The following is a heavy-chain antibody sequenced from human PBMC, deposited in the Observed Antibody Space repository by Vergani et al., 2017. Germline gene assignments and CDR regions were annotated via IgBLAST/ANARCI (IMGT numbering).Heavy chain of an antibody. D-gene: IGHD3-10*01. Sequence: EVQLVESGGGLVQPGGSLRLSCAASGFTFSSYCMSWVRQAPGKGLEWVANIKQDGSEKYYVDSVKGRFTISRDNAKNSLYLQMNSLRAEDTAVYYCERDQRNYYGSGSYYYMDVWGKGTTVTVSS. CDR1: GFTFSSYC. CDR2: IKQDGSEK. J-gene: IGHJ6*03. CDR3: ERDQRNYYGSGSYYYMDV. V-gene: IGHV3-7*01.